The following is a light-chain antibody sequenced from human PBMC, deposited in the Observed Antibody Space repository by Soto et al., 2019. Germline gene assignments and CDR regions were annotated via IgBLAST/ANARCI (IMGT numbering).Light chain of an antibody. CDR2: EGS. V-gene: IGLV2-23*03. Sequence: QSALTQPASVSWSPGQSITISCTGTSSDVGSYNLVSWYQQHPGKAPKLMIYEGSKRPSGVSNRFSGSKSGNMASLTISGLQAEDEADYYCCSYAGSSAFVVFGGGTQLTVL. J-gene: IGLJ7*01. CDR3: CSYAGSSAFVV. CDR1: SSDVGSYNL.